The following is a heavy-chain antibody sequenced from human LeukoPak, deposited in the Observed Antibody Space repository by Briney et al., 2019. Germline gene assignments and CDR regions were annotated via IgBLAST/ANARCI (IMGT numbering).Heavy chain of an antibody. D-gene: IGHD2-21*02. CDR1: AFTLTDIW. Sequence: VGSLTPASPPAAFTLTDIWVEWFRHAPRNGLQWVANINKDGRDEYHIDSVTGRLSIPRDNAKNSLTLKMNSLRVNDTAVYYCARNQHCPRDIWGQGILVTVSS. CDR3: ARNQHCPRDI. V-gene: IGHV3-7*01. CDR2: INKDGRDE. J-gene: IGHJ4*02.